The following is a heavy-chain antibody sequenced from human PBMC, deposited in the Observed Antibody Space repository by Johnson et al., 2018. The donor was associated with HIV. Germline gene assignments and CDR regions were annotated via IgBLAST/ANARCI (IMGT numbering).Heavy chain of an antibody. CDR2: INWNGGST. J-gene: IGHJ3*02. CDR1: GFIFSSYG. CDR3: AREPHNFWSPDAFDI. D-gene: IGHD3-3*01. Sequence: VQLVESGGGVVQPGRSRRLSCAASGFIFSSYGMHWVRQAPGKGLEWVSGINWNGGSTGYADSVKGRFTISRDNSKNTLYLQMNSLRAEDTAVYYCAREPHNFWSPDAFDIWGQGTMVTVSS. V-gene: IGHV3-NL1*01.